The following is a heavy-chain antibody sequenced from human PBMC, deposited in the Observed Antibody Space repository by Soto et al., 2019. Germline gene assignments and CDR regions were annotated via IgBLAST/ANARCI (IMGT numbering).Heavy chain of an antibody. CDR1: GYTFTSYG. CDR3: ARVWSMVTPEYYGMDV. D-gene: IGHD2-21*02. CDR2: ISAYNGNT. Sequence: GASVKVSCKASGYTFTSYGISWVRQAPGQGLEWMGWISAYNGNTNYAQKLQGRVTMTTDTSTSTAYMELRSLRSDDTAVYYCARVWSMVTPEYYGMDVWGQGTTVTVSS. J-gene: IGHJ6*02. V-gene: IGHV1-18*01.